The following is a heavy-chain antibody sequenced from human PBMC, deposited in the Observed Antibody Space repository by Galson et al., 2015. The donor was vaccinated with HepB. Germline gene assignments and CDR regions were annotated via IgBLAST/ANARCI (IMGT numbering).Heavy chain of an antibody. CDR1: GFTFTSSA. V-gene: IGHV1-58*01. Sequence: SVKVSCKASGFTFTSSAVQWVRQARGQRLEWIGWIVVGSGNTNYAQKFQERVTITRDMSTRTAYMELSSLRSEDTAVYYCAAGLGFGEFDAFDIWGQGTMVTVSS. D-gene: IGHD3-10*01. CDR3: AAGLGFGEFDAFDI. J-gene: IGHJ3*02. CDR2: IVVGSGNT.